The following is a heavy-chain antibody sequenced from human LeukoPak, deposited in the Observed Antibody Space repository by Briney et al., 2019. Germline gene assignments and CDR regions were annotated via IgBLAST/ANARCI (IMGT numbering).Heavy chain of an antibody. J-gene: IGHJ4*02. V-gene: IGHV3-30*02. Sequence: GGSLRLSCAASGIIFSDFGMHWVRQAPGKGLEWMAIIWYDGSNKYYADSVKGRFTISRDNSKNTLYLQMNSLRAEGTAVYYCAKPLLSSGSMPSYWGQGTLVTVSS. D-gene: IGHD3-10*01. CDR3: AKPLLSSGSMPSY. CDR1: GIIFSDFG. CDR2: IWYDGSNK.